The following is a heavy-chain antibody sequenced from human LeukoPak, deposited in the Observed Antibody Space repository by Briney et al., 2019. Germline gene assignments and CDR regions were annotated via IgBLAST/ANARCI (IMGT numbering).Heavy chain of an antibody. CDR1: GFTFSRHS. Sequence: GGSLRLSCAASGFTFSRHSMNWVRQAPGQGLEWISYISSGGSTIYSADSVKGRFTISRDNTENSLYLQMNSLRAEDTAMYYCVTKWGEPFDYCGQGTLVTVSS. CDR2: ISSGGSTI. CDR3: VTKWGEPFDY. D-gene: IGHD3-16*01. J-gene: IGHJ4*02. V-gene: IGHV3-48*04.